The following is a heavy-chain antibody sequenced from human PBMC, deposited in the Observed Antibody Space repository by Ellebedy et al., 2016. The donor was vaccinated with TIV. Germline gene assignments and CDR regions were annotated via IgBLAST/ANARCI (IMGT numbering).Heavy chain of an antibody. V-gene: IGHV3-7*03. Sequence: GESLKISCAASGFTFSDYYMSWIRQAPGKGLEWVANIKEDGSEEYYVDSVKGRFTISRDNTKNSLYLQMNSLRAEDTAVYYCARDLHWSYFDWGQGTLVTVSS. CDR3: ARDLHWSYFD. J-gene: IGHJ4*02. CDR1: GFTFSDYY. CDR2: IKEDGSEE. D-gene: IGHD1-26*01.